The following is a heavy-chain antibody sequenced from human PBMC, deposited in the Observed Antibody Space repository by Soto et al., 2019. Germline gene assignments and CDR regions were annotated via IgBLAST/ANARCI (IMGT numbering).Heavy chain of an antibody. CDR3: AISRYNLNDFLEYWFDT. D-gene: IGHD1-1*01. CDR2: ISAYNGNT. V-gene: IGHV1-18*01. CDR1: GYTFTSYG. Sequence: GASVKVSCKASGYTFTSYGISWVRQAPGQGLEWMGWISAYNGNTNYAQKLQGRVTMTTDTSTSTAYMELRSLRSDDTAVYYCAISRYNLNDFLEYWFDTWGQGTLVTVSS. J-gene: IGHJ5*02.